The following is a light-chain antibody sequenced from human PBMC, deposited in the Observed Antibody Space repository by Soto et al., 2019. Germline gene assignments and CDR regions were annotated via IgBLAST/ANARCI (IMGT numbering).Light chain of an antibody. J-gene: IGKJ2*01. CDR3: HQYVRSPIILT. CDR1: QSITSNF. V-gene: IGKV3-20*01. Sequence: EIVLTQSPGTLSLSPGERATLSCRASQSITSNFLAWYQQKPGQAPRLLIYGASTRASAVPDRFSGSGSGTDFTLTITRLEPDDFAVYYCHQYVRSPIILTFGQGTQLGV. CDR2: GAS.